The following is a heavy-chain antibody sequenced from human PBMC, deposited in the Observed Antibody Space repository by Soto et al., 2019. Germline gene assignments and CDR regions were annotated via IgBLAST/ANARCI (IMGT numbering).Heavy chain of an antibody. Sequence: QVQLQESGPGLVKPSQTLSLTCTVSGGSINSGGYCWSWIRQHPGKGLDWIGCISYGGSTSYNPSLKSRFTISVDTSKNQFSLKLTSVTAADTAAYYCSRGILVWGQGALITVSS. J-gene: IGHJ4*02. D-gene: IGHD5-18*01. CDR2: ISYGGST. V-gene: IGHV4-31*03. CDR3: SRGILV. CDR1: GGSINSGGYC.